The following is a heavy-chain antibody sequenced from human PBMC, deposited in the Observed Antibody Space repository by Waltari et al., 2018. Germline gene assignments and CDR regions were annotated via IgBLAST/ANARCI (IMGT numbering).Heavy chain of an antibody. Sequence: EVQLVESGGGLVQPGGSLRLSCAASGFTFSSYDMHWVRQATGKGLEWVSAIGTAGDTYYPGSVKGRFTISRENAKNSLYLQMNSLRAGDTSVYYCAREGGSDGFDYWGQGTLVTVSS. CDR3: AREGGSDGFDY. CDR2: IGTAGDT. D-gene: IGHD1-26*01. CDR1: GFTFSSYD. V-gene: IGHV3-13*01. J-gene: IGHJ4*02.